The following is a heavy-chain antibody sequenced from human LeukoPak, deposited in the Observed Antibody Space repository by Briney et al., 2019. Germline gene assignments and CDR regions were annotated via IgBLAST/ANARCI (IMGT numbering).Heavy chain of an antibody. D-gene: IGHD2-8*02. J-gene: IGHJ3*02. CDR1: GFTFSTYD. CDR3: ARMHCTGGGGCSILLGPSHI. CDR2: ICTTSRYI. V-gene: IGHV3-21*01. Sequence: GGALRLSCAASGFTFSTYDMSWVRQAPGKGLEWVSSICTTSRYIYYADPVRGRFTTFRDNDMNSLYLQINSLRAEDTALYYCARMHCTGGGGCSILLGPSHIWGQGTMVTVSS.